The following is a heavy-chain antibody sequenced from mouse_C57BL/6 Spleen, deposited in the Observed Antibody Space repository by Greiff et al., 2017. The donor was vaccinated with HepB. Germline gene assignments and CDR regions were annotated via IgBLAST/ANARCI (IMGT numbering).Heavy chain of an antibody. Sequence: EVQGVESGGGLVKPGGSLKLSCAASGFTFSSYAMSWVRQTPEKRLEWVATISDGGSYTYYPDNVKGRFTISRDNAKNNLYLQMSHLKSEDTAMYYCARANWDGRYAMDYWGQGTSVTVSS. CDR3: ARANWDGRYAMDY. D-gene: IGHD4-1*01. J-gene: IGHJ4*01. CDR2: ISDGGSYT. V-gene: IGHV5-4*01. CDR1: GFTFSSYA.